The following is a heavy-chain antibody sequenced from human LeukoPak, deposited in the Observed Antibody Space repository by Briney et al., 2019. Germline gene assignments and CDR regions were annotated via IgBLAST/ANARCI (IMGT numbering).Heavy chain of an antibody. CDR3: ASDSWGIAARLDYYYYYMDV. D-gene: IGHD6-6*01. CDR2: IYTSGST. V-gene: IGHV4-61*02. J-gene: IGHJ6*03. Sequence: KPSQTLSLTCTVSGGSISSGSYYWSWIRQPAGKGLEWIGRIYTSGSTNYNPSLKSRVTISVDTSKNQFSLKLSSVTAADTAVYYCASDSWGIAARLDYYYYYMDVWGKGTTVTVSS. CDR1: GGSISSGSYY.